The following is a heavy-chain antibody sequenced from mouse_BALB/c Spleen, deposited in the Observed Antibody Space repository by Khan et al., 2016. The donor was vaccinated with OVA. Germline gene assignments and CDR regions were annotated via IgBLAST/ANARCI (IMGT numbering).Heavy chain of an antibody. CDR2: ISTYYGHA. V-gene: IGHV1S137*01. J-gene: IGHJ3*01. Sequence: QVQLQQSGAELVRPGVSVKISCKGSGYTFTDFTMHWVRQSHAMSLEWIGVISTYYGHATYNQKFKDKATMTVDKSSSTAYMELARLTSEDSAIFSWTGGGGGDSFAYGGQGTLVTVSA. CDR1: GYTFTDFT. D-gene: IGHD2-12*01. CDR3: TGGGGGDSFAY.